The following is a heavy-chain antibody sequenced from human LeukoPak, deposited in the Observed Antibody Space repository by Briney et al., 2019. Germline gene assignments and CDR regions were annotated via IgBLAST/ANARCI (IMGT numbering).Heavy chain of an antibody. V-gene: IGHV4-34*01. CDR2: INHSGST. Sequence: SETLSLTCAVYGGSFSGYYWSWIRQPPGKGLEWIWEINHSGSTNYNPSLKSRVTISVDTYKNQFSLKLISVTAADTAVYYCGRGGGPSGYYFDYWGQGTLVTVS. J-gene: IGHJ4*02. D-gene: IGHD3-3*01. CDR1: GGSFSGYY. CDR3: GRGGGPSGYYFDY.